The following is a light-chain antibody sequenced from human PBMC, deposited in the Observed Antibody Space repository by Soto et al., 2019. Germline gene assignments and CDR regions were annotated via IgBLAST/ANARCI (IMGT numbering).Light chain of an antibody. V-gene: IGLV2-11*01. CDR2: DVI. Sequence: QSALTQPRSVSGSPGQSVTVSCSGTSSDVGGYDYVAWYQQYPGKAPKLMIYDVIKRPSGVPDRFSGSKSGNTASLTISVLQAEDEADYYCCSYAGSYTFVFGTGTKVTVL. J-gene: IGLJ1*01. CDR1: SSDVGGYDY. CDR3: CSYAGSYTFV.